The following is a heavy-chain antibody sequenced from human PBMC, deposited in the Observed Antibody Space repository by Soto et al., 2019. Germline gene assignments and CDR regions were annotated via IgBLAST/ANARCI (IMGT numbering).Heavy chain of an antibody. CDR3: ARDQELATVTGAFDI. D-gene: IGHD4-4*01. J-gene: IGHJ3*02. V-gene: IGHV1-69*06. CDR2: IIPIFGTA. CDR1: GGTFSSYA. Sequence: ASVKASCKASGGTFSSYALSWVRPAPGQGREWMGGIIPIFGTANYAQKFQGRVTITADKSTSTAYMDLSSPRSEDTAVYYCARDQELATVTGAFDIWGQGTMVTVSS.